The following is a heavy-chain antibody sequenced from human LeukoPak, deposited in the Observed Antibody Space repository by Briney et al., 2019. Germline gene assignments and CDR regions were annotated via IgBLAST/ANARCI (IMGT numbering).Heavy chain of an antibody. CDR3: ASGTAARGMDV. D-gene: IGHD2-2*01. J-gene: IGHJ6*02. CDR2: TYYRSKWYN. CDR1: GDSVSSTSAA. V-gene: IGHV6-1*01. Sequence: PSQTLSLTCAISGDSVSSTSAAWNWIRQSPSSGLEWLGRTYYRSKWYNEYAVSVKSRITVNPETSKNQFSLQLNSVTPEDTAVYYCASGTAARGMDVWGQGTTVTVSS.